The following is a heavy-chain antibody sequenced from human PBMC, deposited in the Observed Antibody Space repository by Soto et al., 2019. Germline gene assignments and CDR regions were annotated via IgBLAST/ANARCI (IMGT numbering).Heavy chain of an antibody. Sequence: ASVKVSCKASCYTFIIYDISWVRQAPGQGLEWMGWISAHNGNTKYAQKLQGRVTMTTDTSTNTAYMELRSLRSDDTAVYYCARVVPAAPVYYAMDVWGQGTTVTVSS. CDR2: ISAHNGNT. D-gene: IGHD2-2*01. J-gene: IGHJ6*02. CDR1: CYTFIIYD. CDR3: ARVVPAAPVYYAMDV. V-gene: IGHV1-18*01.